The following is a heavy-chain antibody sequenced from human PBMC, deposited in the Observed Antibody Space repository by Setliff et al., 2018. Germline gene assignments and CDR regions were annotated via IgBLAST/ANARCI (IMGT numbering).Heavy chain of an antibody. D-gene: IGHD3-3*01. CDR1: NFSLTSGFF. V-gene: IGHV4-38-2*02. Sequence: PSETLSLTCTVSNFSLTSGFFWAWVRQPPGKGLEWIATVYHRGSTYYNPSLKSRVTISVDTSKSQFSLRLISLTAADTAVYYCAALPMEIYPIGPPHYWGPGTLVTVSS. J-gene: IGHJ4*02. CDR2: VYHRGST. CDR3: AALPMEIYPIGPPHY.